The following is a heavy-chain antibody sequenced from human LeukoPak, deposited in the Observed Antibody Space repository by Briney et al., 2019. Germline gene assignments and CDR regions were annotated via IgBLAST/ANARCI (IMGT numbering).Heavy chain of an antibody. J-gene: IGHJ4*02. CDR2: INPSGGST. CDR1: GYTFTTYY. D-gene: IGHD5-18*01. CDR3: ARSGNPAMETYDY. Sequence: GASVKVSCKASGYTFTTYYMHWVRQAPGQGLEWMGIINPSGGSTSYAQKFQGRVTMTRDMSTSTVYMELSSLRSEDTAVYYCARSGNPAMETYDYWGQGTLVTVSS. V-gene: IGHV1-46*01.